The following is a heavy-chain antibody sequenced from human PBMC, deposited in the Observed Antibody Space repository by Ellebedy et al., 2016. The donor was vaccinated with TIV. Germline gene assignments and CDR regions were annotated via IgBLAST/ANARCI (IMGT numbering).Heavy chain of an antibody. CDR1: GDSLNRDDW. V-gene: IGHV4-38-2*01. Sequence: MPSETLSLTCAVSGDSLNRDDWWTWVRQPPGKGVEYIGSVYYSGSPYYNPSFKSRVTLSADTSKNQFSLNLRTVTAADTAVYYCARTDPWQPIDDWGQGILVSVSS. J-gene: IGHJ4*02. CDR3: ARTDPWQPIDD. D-gene: IGHD2-21*02. CDR2: VYYSGSP.